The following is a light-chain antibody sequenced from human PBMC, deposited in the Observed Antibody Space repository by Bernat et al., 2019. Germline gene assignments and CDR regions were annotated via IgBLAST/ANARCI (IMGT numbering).Light chain of an antibody. CDR1: NSDVGAYNY. Sequence: QSALTQPASVSGSPGQSITISCTGTNSDVGAYNYVSWYQQHPGKAPKLMIHDVSDRPSGVSNRFSGSKSGNTASLTISALQAEDEADYYCISYTTSITYVFGTGTKVTVL. V-gene: IGLV2-14*03. CDR3: ISYTTSITYV. CDR2: DVS. J-gene: IGLJ1*01.